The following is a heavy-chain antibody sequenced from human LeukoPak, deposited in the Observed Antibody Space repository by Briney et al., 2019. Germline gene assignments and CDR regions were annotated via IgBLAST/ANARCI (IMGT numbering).Heavy chain of an antibody. CDR2: ISGSGGST. Sequence: LTGGSLRLSCAASGFTFSSYAMSWVRQAPGKGLEWVSAISGSGGSTYYADSVKGRFTISRDNSKNTLYLQMNSLRAEDTAVYYCAKVPFYDFWSGYYYYGMDVWGQGTTVTVSS. D-gene: IGHD3-3*01. CDR3: AKVPFYDFWSGYYYYGMDV. CDR1: GFTFSSYA. V-gene: IGHV3-23*01. J-gene: IGHJ6*02.